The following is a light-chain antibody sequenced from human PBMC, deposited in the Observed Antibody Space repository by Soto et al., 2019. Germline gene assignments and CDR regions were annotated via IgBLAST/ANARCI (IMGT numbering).Light chain of an antibody. J-gene: IGLJ1*01. CDR2: EVT. Sequence: QSVLTQPPSASGSPGQSVTISCTGTSSDVGGYNYVSCYQQHPGKAPKLMIYEVTKRPSGVPDRFSGSKSGNTASLTVSGLLPEDEADYYCASYAGGNKVFGTGTKVTVL. CDR1: SSDVGGYNY. V-gene: IGLV2-8*01. CDR3: ASYAGGNKV.